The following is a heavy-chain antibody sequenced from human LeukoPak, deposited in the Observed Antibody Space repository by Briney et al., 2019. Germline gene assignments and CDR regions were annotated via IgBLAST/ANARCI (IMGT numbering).Heavy chain of an antibody. D-gene: IGHD4-17*01. CDR3: ARVRTVPYYFDY. CDR2: IKQDGSEK. J-gene: IGHJ4*02. V-gene: IGHV3-7*01. Sequence: VRQAPGKXXEWVANIKQDGSEKYYVDSVKGRFTISRDNAKNSLYLQMNSLRAEDTAVYYCARVRTVPYYFDYWGQGTLVTVSS.